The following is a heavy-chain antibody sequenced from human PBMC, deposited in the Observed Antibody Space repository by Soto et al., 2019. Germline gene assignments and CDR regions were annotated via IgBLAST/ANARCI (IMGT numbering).Heavy chain of an antibody. Sequence: EVQLVESGGGLVKPGGSLRVSCEASGFRFNSYSMNWVRQAPQKGLEWVSLIAARSNYIYYADSVKGRFTISRDNARNSLYLQMDSLRVEDNAVYYCVRENEMAGATSAFEYWGQGTPVTVSS. CDR3: VRENEMAGATSAFEY. CDR2: IAARSNYI. V-gene: IGHV3-21*02. J-gene: IGHJ4*02. D-gene: IGHD1-26*01. CDR1: GFRFNSYS.